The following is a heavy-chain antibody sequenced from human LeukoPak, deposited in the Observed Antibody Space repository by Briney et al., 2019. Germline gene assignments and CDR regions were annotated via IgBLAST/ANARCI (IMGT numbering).Heavy chain of an antibody. D-gene: IGHD3-22*01. CDR3: AKAIFLVDYYGSSGQGPFDY. Sequence: GRSLRLSCAASGFTFSSYGMHWVRQAPGKGLEWVAVISYDGSNKYYADSVKGRFTISRDNSKNTLYLQMNSLRAEDTAVYYCAKAIFLVDYYGSSGQGPFDYWGQGTLVTVSS. V-gene: IGHV3-30*18. CDR1: GFTFSSYG. CDR2: ISYDGSNK. J-gene: IGHJ4*02.